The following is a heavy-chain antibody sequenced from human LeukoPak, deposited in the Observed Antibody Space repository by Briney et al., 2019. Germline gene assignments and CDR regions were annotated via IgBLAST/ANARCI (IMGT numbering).Heavy chain of an antibody. Sequence: GESLKISCKDSGYSFTSYWIGWVRQIPGKGLEWMGIIYPGDSDTKYSPSFRGQVSISADKSISTAYLQWGSLKASDTGMYYCASGGSGWCDYWGQGTLVTVSS. CDR2: IYPGDSDT. J-gene: IGHJ4*02. V-gene: IGHV5-51*01. D-gene: IGHD6-19*01. CDR3: ASGGSGWCDY. CDR1: GYSFTSYW.